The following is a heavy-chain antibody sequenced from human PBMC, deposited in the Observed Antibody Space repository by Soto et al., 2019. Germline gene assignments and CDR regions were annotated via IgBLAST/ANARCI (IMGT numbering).Heavy chain of an antibody. CDR1: GGSISSGGYF. Sequence: TLSLTCTVSGGSISSGGYFWSWVRQPPGKGLEWIGYIYYSGNIYYNPSLRSRVTISVDTSKNQFSLKMSSVTAADTAVYSCARGWVQSHYFDYWGQGTLVTVSS. CDR3: ARGWVQSHYFDY. J-gene: IGHJ4*02. D-gene: IGHD1-1*01. V-gene: IGHV4-31*03. CDR2: IYYSGNI.